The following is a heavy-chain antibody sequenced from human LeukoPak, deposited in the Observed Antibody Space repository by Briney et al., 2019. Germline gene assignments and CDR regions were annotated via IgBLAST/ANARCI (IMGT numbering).Heavy chain of an antibody. V-gene: IGHV3-21*01. CDR1: GFTFGSYS. D-gene: IGHD6-19*01. CDR2: ISSSSSYI. CDR3: ARRIAVAALSEFDY. Sequence: GGSLRLSCAASGFTFGSYSMNWVRQAPGKGLEWVSSISSSSSYIYYADSVKGRFTISRDNAKNSLYLQMNSLRAEDTAVYYCARRIAVAALSEFDYWGQGTLVTVSS. J-gene: IGHJ4*02.